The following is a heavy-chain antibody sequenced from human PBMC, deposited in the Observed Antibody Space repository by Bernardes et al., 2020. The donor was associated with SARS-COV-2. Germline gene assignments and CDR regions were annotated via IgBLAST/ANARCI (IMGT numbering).Heavy chain of an antibody. D-gene: IGHD2-2*01. CDR2: LGYYGGIK. CDR1: GFSTSGFV. CDR3: AKEDYSSSRCGAFNI. V-gene: IGHV3-23*01. Sequence: GGSLRLSCAASGFSTSGFVMTWARQAPGKGLEWVSTLGYYGGIKHYADSVKDRFVISRDNSKNTVYLEMNSLRVDDTAVYFCAKEDYSSSRCGAFNIWGQGTMVTVSS. J-gene: IGHJ3*02.